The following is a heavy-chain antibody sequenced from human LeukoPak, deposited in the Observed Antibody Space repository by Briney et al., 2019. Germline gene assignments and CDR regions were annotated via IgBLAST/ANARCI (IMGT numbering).Heavy chain of an antibody. Sequence: GASVTVSCKTSGYTFTTYHINWVRQATGQGLEWLGWMNPYNGDRGYAQKFQGRLSITSDTSISTAYMELSSLKSDDTAIYFCARTTSLTASGYDCWGRGTLVTVSS. D-gene: IGHD2-21*02. CDR3: ARTTSLTASGYDC. J-gene: IGHJ4*02. CDR2: MNPYNGDR. V-gene: IGHV1-8*03. CDR1: GYTFTTYH.